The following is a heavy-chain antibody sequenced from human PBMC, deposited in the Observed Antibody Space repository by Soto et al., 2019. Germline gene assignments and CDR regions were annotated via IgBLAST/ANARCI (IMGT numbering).Heavy chain of an antibody. J-gene: IGHJ4*01. CDR2: INHSGST. V-gene: IGHV4-34*01. D-gene: IGHD3-9*01. CDR1: GGSFSGYY. CDR3: ARLGRYFH. Sequence: PSETLSLTCAVYGGSFSGYYWSWIRQPPGKGLEWIGEINHSGSTNYNPSLKSRVTISVDTSKNQFSLKLSSVTAADTAVYYCARLGRYFHWGQGTLVTVSS.